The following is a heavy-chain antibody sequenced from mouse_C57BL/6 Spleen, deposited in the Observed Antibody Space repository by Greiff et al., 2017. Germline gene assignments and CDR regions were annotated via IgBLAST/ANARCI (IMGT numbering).Heavy chain of an antibody. Sequence: EVKLVESGGGLVKPGGSLKLSCAASGFTFSSYAMSWVRQTPEKRLEWVATISDGGSYTYYPDNVKGRFTISRDNAKNNLYLQMSHLKSEDTAMYYCARLPFAYWGQGTLVTVSA. CDR1: GFTFSSYA. CDR3: ARLPFAY. V-gene: IGHV5-4*03. J-gene: IGHJ3*01. CDR2: ISDGGSYT.